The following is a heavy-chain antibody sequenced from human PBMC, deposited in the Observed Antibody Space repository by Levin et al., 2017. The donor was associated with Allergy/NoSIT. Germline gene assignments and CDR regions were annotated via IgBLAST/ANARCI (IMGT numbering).Heavy chain of an antibody. V-gene: IGHV3-11*05. CDR3: ARDLSRVFVIPVTSDDSFDM. Sequence: GGSLRLSCAASGFTFSDYWMSWTRQAPGKGLEWVAFISTTSDYIRYADSVKGRFTISRDNAKNSLYLQMNSLRAEDTAVYYCARDLSRVFVIPVTSDDSFDMWGQGTMVTVSS. CDR1: GFTFSDYW. CDR2: ISTTSDYI. J-gene: IGHJ3*02. D-gene: IGHD2-2*01.